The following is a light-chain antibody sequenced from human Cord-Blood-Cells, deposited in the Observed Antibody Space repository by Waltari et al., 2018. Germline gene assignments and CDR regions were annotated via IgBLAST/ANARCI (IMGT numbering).Light chain of an antibody. CDR3: CSYAGSSTWV. Sequence: QSALTQPASVSGSPGPSITISGTGTSSDVGSYNLVSWYQQHPGKAPKLMIYEGRKRPSGVSNRFSGSKSGNTASLTISGLQAEDEADYYCCSYAGSSTWVFGGGTKLTVL. J-gene: IGLJ3*02. CDR2: EGR. CDR1: SSDVGSYNL. V-gene: IGLV2-23*01.